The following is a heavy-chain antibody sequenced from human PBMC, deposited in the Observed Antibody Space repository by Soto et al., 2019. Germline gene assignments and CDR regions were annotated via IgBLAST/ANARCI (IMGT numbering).Heavy chain of an antibody. CDR1: DGVISGGRHY. D-gene: IGHD3-9*01. CDR2: IYYSGST. CDR3: GRGYDILTCYYNPPGGYYYYMDV. Sequence: PSETVSLTGAFSDGVISGGRHYWSWIRQHPGKGLEWIGYIYYSGSTYYNPSLKSRVTMTRDTSISTADMELSRLRSDDTAVYDCGRGYDILTCYYNPPGGYYYYMDVWGKGTPVTVSS. V-gene: IGHV4-31*11. J-gene: IGHJ6*03.